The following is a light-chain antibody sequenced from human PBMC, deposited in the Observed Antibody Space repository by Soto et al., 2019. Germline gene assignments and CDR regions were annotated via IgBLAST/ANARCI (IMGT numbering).Light chain of an antibody. CDR2: AAS. CDR1: QGISTW. Sequence: DIQMTQSPSSVSASVGDTVTISCRASQGISTWLAWYQQKPGKAPKLLIYAASYLQNGVPSRLSGSGSGTEFTLTISSLQPDDFATYYCHHYNSYSEAFGQGTKVELK. CDR3: HHYNSYSEA. V-gene: IGKV1D-16*01. J-gene: IGKJ1*01.